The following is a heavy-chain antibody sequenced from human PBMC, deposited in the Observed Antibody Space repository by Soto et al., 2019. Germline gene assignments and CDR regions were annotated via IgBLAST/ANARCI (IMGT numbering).Heavy chain of an antibody. D-gene: IGHD6-13*01. J-gene: IGHJ4*02. Sequence: QVQLQESGPGLVKPSETLSLTCTVSGGSISSYYWSWIRQPPGKGLEWIGYICNSGSTNYNPSLKSRVTISVDTSKNCFSLKRSSVTAADTAVYYCARGSTGYSSSWYRYWGQGTLVTVSS. CDR1: GGSISSYY. CDR3: ARGSTGYSSSWYRY. V-gene: IGHV4-59*08. CDR2: ICNSGST.